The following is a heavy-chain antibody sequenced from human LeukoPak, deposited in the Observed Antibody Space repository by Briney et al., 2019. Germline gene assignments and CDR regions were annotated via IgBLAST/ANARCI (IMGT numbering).Heavy chain of an antibody. D-gene: IGHD6-13*01. CDR3: ARGRAAAGIFGYYYYYMDV. CDR2: INPNSGGT. Sequence: ASVKVSCKASGYTFTGSYMHWVRQAPGQGLEWMGWINPNSGGTNYAQKFQGRVTMTRDTSISTAYMELSRLRSDDTAVYYCARGRAAAGIFGYYYYYMDVWGKGTTVTVSS. V-gene: IGHV1-2*02. J-gene: IGHJ6*03. CDR1: GYTFTGSY.